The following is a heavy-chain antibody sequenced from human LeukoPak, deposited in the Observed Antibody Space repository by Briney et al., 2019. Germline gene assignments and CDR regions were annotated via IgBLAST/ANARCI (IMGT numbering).Heavy chain of an antibody. CDR1: GFTFDDYA. V-gene: IGHV3-9*01. Sequence: PGRSLRLSCAASGFTFDDYAMHWVRQAPGKGLEWVSGISWNSGSIGYADSVKGRFTISRDNAKNSLYLQMNSLRAEDTAVYYCARLYHDLLTGYFDYWGQGTLVTVSS. D-gene: IGHD3-9*01. J-gene: IGHJ4*02. CDR2: ISWNSGSI. CDR3: ARLYHDLLTGYFDY.